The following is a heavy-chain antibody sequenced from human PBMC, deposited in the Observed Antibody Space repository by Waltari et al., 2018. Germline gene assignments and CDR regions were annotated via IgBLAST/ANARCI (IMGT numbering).Heavy chain of an antibody. Sequence: QVQLQQWGAGLLNPSATLSLTCAVYGGSFSGYLWNWVRQSAGKGLEWIGEINDGGGTNYNPSLKSRVTISLDTSKNQLSLKLSSLTAADTAIYYCTREVIADRAAYDLWGQGTMVTVSS. CDR1: GGSFSGYL. CDR3: TREVIADRAAYDL. J-gene: IGHJ3*01. V-gene: IGHV4-34*02. CDR2: INDGGGT. D-gene: IGHD3-16*02.